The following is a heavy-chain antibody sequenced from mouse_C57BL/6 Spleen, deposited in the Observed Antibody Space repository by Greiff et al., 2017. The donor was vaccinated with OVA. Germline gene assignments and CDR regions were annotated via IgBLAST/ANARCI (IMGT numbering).Heavy chain of an antibody. D-gene: IGHD4-1*01. Sequence: GGGLVQPKGSLKLSCAASGFSFNTYAMNWVRQAPGKGLEWVARIRSKSNNYATYYADSVKDRFTISRDDSESMLYLQMNNLKTEDTAMYYGVSADWGRGYAMDDWGQGTSVTVSS. CDR1: GFSFNTYA. J-gene: IGHJ4*01. CDR2: IRSKSNNYAT. CDR3: VSADWGRGYAMDD. V-gene: IGHV10-1*01.